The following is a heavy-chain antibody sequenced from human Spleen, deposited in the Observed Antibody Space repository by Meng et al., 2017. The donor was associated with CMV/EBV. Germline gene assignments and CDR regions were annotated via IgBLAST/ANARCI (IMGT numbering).Heavy chain of an antibody. J-gene: IGHJ4*02. V-gene: IGHV3-7*01. D-gene: IGHD2-8*01. CDR3: ARGIMDGRLPDY. Sequence: CASSGFSFSSYWMSWVRQAPGKGLEWVANIKKDGTEKYYVDSVKGRFTISRDNAKNSLYLQMNSLRAEDTAVYYCARGIMDGRLPDYWGQGTLVTVSS. CDR2: IKKDGTEK. CDR1: GFSFSSYW.